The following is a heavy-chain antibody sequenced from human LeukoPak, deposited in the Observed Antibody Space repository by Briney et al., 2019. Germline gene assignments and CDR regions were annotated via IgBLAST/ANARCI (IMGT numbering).Heavy chain of an antibody. V-gene: IGHV1-3*01. J-gene: IGHJ4*02. CDR3: ARGSGSYYFDY. CDR2: INASNGKT. CDR1: GYPFPTLT. Sequence: ASVNGSCKAPGYPFPTLTMHWVRQAPGQGIGWVGWINASNGKTKYSQNFQGGVTITRDTSARTAYMELSRLRSEDTAVYYCARGSGSYYFDYWGQGTLVTVSS. D-gene: IGHD3-10*01.